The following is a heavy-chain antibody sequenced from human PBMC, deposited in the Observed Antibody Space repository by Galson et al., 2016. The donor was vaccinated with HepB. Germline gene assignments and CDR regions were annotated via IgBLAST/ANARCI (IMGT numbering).Heavy chain of an antibody. D-gene: IGHD4-17*01. J-gene: IGHJ4*02. CDR3: AVDYGDYHFEF. Sequence: SVKVSCKASGYTFTTFDINWVRQATGQGLEWMGWMNPDSGNTGYAQKFQGRVTMTRDTSISTAYLQLSSLRSEDTAIYYCAVDYGDYHFEFWGQGTLVSVSS. CDR1: GYTFTTFD. CDR2: MNPDSGNT. V-gene: IGHV1-8*01.